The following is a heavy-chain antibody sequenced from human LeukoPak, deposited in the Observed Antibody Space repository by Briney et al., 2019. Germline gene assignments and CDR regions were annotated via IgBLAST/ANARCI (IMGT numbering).Heavy chain of an antibody. Sequence: SQTLSLTCTVSGGSMSSGDYYWSWLPPPPGKGLEGMGYFYHSGTTYYNPSIKSRLTMSLDTSNHQFSLTVSSVTAADTAVYYCARVFKGSGSYYSPFYYGMDVWGQGTTVTVSS. D-gene: IGHD3-10*01. CDR2: FYHSGTT. J-gene: IGHJ6*02. V-gene: IGHV4-30-4*01. CDR3: ARVFKGSGSYYSPFYYGMDV. CDR1: GGSMSSGDYY.